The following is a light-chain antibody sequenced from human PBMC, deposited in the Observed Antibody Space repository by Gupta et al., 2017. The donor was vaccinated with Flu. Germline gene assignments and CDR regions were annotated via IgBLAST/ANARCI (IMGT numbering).Light chain of an antibody. Sequence: AFRMTQSPSSFSASTGDRVTITCRASQGISSYLAWYQQKPGKAPKLLIYAASTLQSGVPSRFSGSGSGTDFTLTISCLQSEDFATYYCQQYYSYPPYSFGQGTKLEIK. V-gene: IGKV1-8*01. CDR1: QGISSY. J-gene: IGKJ2*03. CDR2: AAS. CDR3: QQYYSYPPYS.